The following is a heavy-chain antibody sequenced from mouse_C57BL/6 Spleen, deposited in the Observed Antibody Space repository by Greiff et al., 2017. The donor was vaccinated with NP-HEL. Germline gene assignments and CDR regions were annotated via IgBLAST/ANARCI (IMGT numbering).Heavy chain of an antibody. D-gene: IGHD2-14*01. V-gene: IGHV5-16*01. Sequence: EVQLVESEGGLVQPGSSMKLSCTASGFTFSDYYMAWVRQVPEKGLEWVANINYDGSSTYYLDSLKSRFIISRDNAKNILYLQMSSLKSEDTATYYCARERYGLDYWGQGTTLTVSS. CDR1: GFTFSDYY. J-gene: IGHJ2*01. CDR3: ARERYGLDY. CDR2: INYDGSST.